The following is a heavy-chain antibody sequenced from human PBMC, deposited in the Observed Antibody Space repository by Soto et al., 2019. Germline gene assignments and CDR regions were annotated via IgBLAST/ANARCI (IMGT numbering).Heavy chain of an antibody. V-gene: IGHV4-31*03. D-gene: IGHD3-22*01. CDR3: ARVHRNYYDSSGYYPYYFDY. J-gene: IGHJ4*02. CDR2: IYYSGGT. Sequence: PSETLSLTCTVSGGSISSGGYYWSWIRQHPGKGLEWIGYIYYSGGTYYNPSLKSRVTISVDTSKNQFSLKLSSVTAADTAVYYCARVHRNYYDSSGYYPYYFDYWGQGTLVTVSS. CDR1: GGSISSGGYY.